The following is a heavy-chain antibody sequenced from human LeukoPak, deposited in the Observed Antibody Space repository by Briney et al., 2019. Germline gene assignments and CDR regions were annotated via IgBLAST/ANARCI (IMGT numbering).Heavy chain of an antibody. J-gene: IGHJ4*02. V-gene: IGHV3-53*01. CDR1: GFTVSSNY. Sequence: GGSLTLSCAASGFTVSSNYMSWVRQAPGKGLEWVSVLYAGGSTYYADSVKGRFTVSRDNSKSTLYLQMSSLRVEDTAVYYCIRDPGGLDYRGQGTLVTVSS. CDR3: IRDPGGLDY. CDR2: LYAGGST. D-gene: IGHD6-25*01.